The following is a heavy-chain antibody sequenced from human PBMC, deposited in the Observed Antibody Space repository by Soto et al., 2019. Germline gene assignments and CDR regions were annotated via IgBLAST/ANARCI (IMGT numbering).Heavy chain of an antibody. J-gene: IGHJ6*03. V-gene: IGHV4-39*01. Sequence: SETLSLTCTVSGGSISSSSYYWGWIRQPPGKGLEWIGSIYYSGSTYYNPSLKSRVTISVDTSKNQFSLKLSSVTAADTAVYYCARLEVTILYMDVWGKGTTVTVSS. CDR3: ARLEVTILYMDV. CDR1: GGSISSSSYY. CDR2: IYYSGST. D-gene: IGHD4-4*01.